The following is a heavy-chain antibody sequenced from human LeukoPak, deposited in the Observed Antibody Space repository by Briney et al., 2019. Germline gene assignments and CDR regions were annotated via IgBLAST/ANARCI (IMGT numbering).Heavy chain of an antibody. V-gene: IGHV3-53*01. Sequence: GGSLRLSCAASGSTVSSNYMSWVRQAPGKGLEWVSVIYSGGSTYYADSVKGRFTISRDNSKNTLFLQMNSLRAEDTAPYYCAKSVAIYFYYGLDVWGQGTTVAVSS. J-gene: IGHJ6*02. CDR2: IYSGGST. CDR1: GSTVSSNY. D-gene: IGHD3-3*01. CDR3: AKSVAIYFYYGLDV.